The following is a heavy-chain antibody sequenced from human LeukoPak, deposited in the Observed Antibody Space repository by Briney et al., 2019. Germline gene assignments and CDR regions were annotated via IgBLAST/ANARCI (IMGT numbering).Heavy chain of an antibody. D-gene: IGHD3-10*01. J-gene: IGHJ5*02. Sequence: SETLSLTCAVYGGSFSGYYWSWIRQPPGKGLEWIGEINHSGSTNYNPSLKSRVTISVDTSRNQFSLKLSSVTAADTAVYYCARHSGWFDPWGQGTLVTVSS. CDR1: GGSFSGYY. CDR3: ARHSGWFDP. CDR2: INHSGST. V-gene: IGHV4-34*01.